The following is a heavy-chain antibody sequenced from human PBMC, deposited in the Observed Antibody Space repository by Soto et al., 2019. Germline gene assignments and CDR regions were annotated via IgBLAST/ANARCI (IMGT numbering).Heavy chain of an antibody. J-gene: IGHJ4*02. V-gene: IGHV3-7*01. CDR1: GFTFSSYW. D-gene: IGHD2-8*02. Sequence: EVQLVESGGDLVQPGGSLRLSCAASGFTFSSYWMAWVRQSPGKGLEWVASMNQHGSDIQYVDSVKGRFTISRDNTWDLLYLQINNLGAEDTAIYYCATDTYCPATCYRGHGNWCRGTLVTVSS. CDR3: ATDTYCPATCYRGHGN. CDR2: MNQHGSDI.